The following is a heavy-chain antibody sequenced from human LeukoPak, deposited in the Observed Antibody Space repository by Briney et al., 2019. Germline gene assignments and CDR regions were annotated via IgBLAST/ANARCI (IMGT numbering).Heavy chain of an antibody. D-gene: IGHD6-6*01. Sequence: GGSLRLSCAASGFTFSSYSMNWVRQAPGKGLEWVSSISSSSSYIYYADSVKGRFTISRDNAKNSLYLQMNSLRAEDTAVYYCARDRPIIPFDYWGQGTLVTVSS. CDR2: ISSSSSYI. V-gene: IGHV3-21*01. J-gene: IGHJ4*02. CDR3: ARDRPIIPFDY. CDR1: GFTFSSYS.